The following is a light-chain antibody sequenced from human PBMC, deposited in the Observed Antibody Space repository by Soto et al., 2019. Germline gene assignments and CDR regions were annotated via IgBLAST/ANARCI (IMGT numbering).Light chain of an antibody. Sequence: DIQMTQSPSSLSASVGDRVTITCRASQSISSYLNWYQQKPGKAPKLLIYAASILQSGVTSRFSGSGSGTDFTLTISSLQPEDFATYYCQQSYSTLSITFGQGTRLEIK. CDR2: AAS. CDR1: QSISSY. CDR3: QQSYSTLSIT. J-gene: IGKJ5*01. V-gene: IGKV1-39*01.